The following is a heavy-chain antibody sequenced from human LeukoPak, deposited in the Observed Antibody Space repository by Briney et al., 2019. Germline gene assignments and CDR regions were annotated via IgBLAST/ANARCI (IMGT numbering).Heavy chain of an antibody. D-gene: IGHD3-16*02. V-gene: IGHV4-4*07. CDR3: ARESHTLYDYVWGSYRDENYFDY. J-gene: IGHJ4*02. CDR2: IYTSGST. Sequence: SETLSLTCTVSGGSISSYYWSWIRQPAGKGLEWIGRIYTSGSTNYNPSLKSRVTMSVDTSKNQFSLKLSSVTAADTAVYYCARESHTLYDYVWGSYRDENYFDYWGQGTLVTVSS. CDR1: GGSISSYY.